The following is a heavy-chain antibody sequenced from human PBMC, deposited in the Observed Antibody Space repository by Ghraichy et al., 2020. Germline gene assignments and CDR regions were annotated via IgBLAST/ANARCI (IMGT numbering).Heavy chain of an antibody. J-gene: IGHJ4*02. CDR3: AGRATGDYHLLDY. CDR1: GFTFSSYA. D-gene: IGHD4-17*01. Sequence: GGSLRLSCAASGFTFSSYAMSWVRQAPGKGLEWVSAISSSGGSTYYTDSVKGRSTISRDNSKNTVFLQMNSLRVEDTAVYYCAGRATGDYHLLDYWGQGTLVTVSS. V-gene: IGHV3-23*01. CDR2: ISSSGGST.